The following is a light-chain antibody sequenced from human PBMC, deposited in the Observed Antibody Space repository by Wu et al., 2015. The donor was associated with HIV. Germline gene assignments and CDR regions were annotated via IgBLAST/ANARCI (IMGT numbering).Light chain of an antibody. CDR3: QQHANWPLT. J-gene: IGKJ5*01. CDR2: DVS. V-gene: IGKV3-11*01. CDR1: QSLTYS. Sequence: EIVLTQSPVTLSLSPGERATLSCRASQSLTYSLAWYQQKPGQALRLLIHDVSTRAPGIPARFSGGGSGTDFTLTISSLEPEDSAVYYCQQHANWPLTFGQGTRLEIK.